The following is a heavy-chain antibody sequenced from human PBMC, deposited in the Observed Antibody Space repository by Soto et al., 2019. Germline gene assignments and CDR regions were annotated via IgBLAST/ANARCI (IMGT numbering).Heavy chain of an antibody. CDR3: AREWWPLQQNGMDV. D-gene: IGHD2-15*01. CDR2: ISSSNRTI. CDR1: GFTFRSYS. J-gene: IGHJ6*02. Sequence: PGGSLRLSCAASGFTFRSYSMNWVRQAPGKGLEWVSYISSSNRTINYADSVKGRFIISRDNAKNSLYLQMHSLRDEDTAVYYCAREWWPLQQNGMDVWGQGTTVTVSS. V-gene: IGHV3-48*02.